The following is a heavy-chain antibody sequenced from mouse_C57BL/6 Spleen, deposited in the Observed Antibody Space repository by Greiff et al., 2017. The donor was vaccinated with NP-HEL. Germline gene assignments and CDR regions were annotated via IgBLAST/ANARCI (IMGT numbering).Heavy chain of an antibody. CDR3: VRTGFDY. Sequence: DVKLVESGGGLVQPKGSLKLSCAASGFSFTTYAMNWVRQAPGKGLEWVARIRSKSNNYATYYADSVKDTLTISRDDSESMLYLQMNNLKTEDAAMYYCVRTGFDYWGQGTTLTVSS. D-gene: IGHD4-1*01. CDR2: IRSKSNNYAT. V-gene: IGHV10-1*01. CDR1: GFSFTTYA. J-gene: IGHJ2*01.